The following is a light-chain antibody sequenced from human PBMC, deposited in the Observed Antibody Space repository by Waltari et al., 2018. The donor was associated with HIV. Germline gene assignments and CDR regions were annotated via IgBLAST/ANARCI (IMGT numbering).Light chain of an antibody. CDR3: AAWDDSLDGHVL. Sequence: QSVLTQPPSASGTPGQRVTISCSGSSSNIGKNPANWSQQLPGTAPKLLIYSSNQRPSGVPDRFSGSKSGTSASLAISGLQSEDEADYFCAAWDDSLDGHVLFGGGTKLTVL. CDR2: SSN. J-gene: IGLJ2*01. CDR1: SSNIGKNP. V-gene: IGLV1-44*01.